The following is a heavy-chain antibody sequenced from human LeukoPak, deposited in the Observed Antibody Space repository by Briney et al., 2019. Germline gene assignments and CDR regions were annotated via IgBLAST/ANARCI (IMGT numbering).Heavy chain of an antibody. D-gene: IGHD2-2*01. CDR1: GFTFSDNY. CDR2: ISSSSSYT. V-gene: IGHV3-11*05. J-gene: IGHJ4*02. CDR3: ARVGTEVVPAAFDY. Sequence: GGSLRLSCAASGFTFSDNYMSWIRQAPGKGLEWVSYISSSSSYTNYADSVEGRFTISRDNAKNSLYLQMNSLRAEDTAVYYCARVGTEVVPAAFDYWGQGTLVTVSS.